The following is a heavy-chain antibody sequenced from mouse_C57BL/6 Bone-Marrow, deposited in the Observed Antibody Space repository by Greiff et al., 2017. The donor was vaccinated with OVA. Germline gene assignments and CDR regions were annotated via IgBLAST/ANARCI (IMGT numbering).Heavy chain of an antibody. CDR2: IDPENGVT. CDR3: THLLRSLAN. V-gene: IGHV14-4*01. CDR1: GFNIIDDY. Sequence: VQLQQSGAELVRPGASVKLSCTASGFNIIDDYMHWVKQRPEQGLEWIGWIDPENGVTEYASKFQGKATITADTSSNTAYRHLSSKTSEDTAVYYCTHLLRSLANWGQGTLVTVSA. D-gene: IGHD1-1*01. J-gene: IGHJ3*01.